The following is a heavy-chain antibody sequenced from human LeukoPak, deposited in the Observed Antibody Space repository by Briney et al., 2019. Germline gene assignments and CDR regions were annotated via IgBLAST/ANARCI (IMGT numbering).Heavy chain of an antibody. CDR2: ISGSSSYK. CDR3: ARDEEEYCSGGSCSSFRY. J-gene: IGHJ4*02. D-gene: IGHD2-15*01. V-gene: IGHV3-21*01. CDR1: RFIFSHYS. Sequence: GGSLRLSCAASRFIFSHYSMNWVRQAPGKGLEWVSSISGSSSYKYHADSVKGRFTISRDNAKRSLYLQMNSLRAEDTAVYYCARDEEEYCSGGSCSSFRYWGQGTLVTISS.